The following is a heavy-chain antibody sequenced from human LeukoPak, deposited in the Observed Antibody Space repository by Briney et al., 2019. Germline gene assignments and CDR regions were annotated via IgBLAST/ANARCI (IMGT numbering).Heavy chain of an antibody. CDR1: GGSISSDY. CDR2: IYTSGST. J-gene: IGHJ3*02. Sequence: PSETLSLTCTVSGGSISSDYWSWIRQPAGKGLEWIGRIYTSGSTNYNPSLKSRVTISVDTSKNQFSLKLSSVTAADTAVYYCARGITIFGVVDAFDIWGQGTMVTVSS. D-gene: IGHD3-3*01. CDR3: ARGITIFGVVDAFDI. V-gene: IGHV4-4*07.